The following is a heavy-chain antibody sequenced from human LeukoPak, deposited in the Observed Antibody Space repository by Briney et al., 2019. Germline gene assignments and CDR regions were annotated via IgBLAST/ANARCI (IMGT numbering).Heavy chain of an antibody. CDR3: ARKMKTGDRVGTFDI. CDR2: IGTDDSYI. D-gene: IGHD1-1*01. J-gene: IGHJ3*02. V-gene: IGHV3-21*01. CDR1: GFTFSSHN. Sequence: PGGSLRLSCAASGFTFSSHNMNWVRQAPMKGLEWVSSIGTDDSYIYYADSVQGRFTISRDNAKNSLYLQMNSLTAEDTAVYYCARKMKTGDRVGTFDIWGQGTMVTVSS.